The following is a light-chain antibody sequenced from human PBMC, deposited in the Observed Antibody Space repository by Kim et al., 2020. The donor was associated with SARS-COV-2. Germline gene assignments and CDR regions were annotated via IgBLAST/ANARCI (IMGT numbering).Light chain of an antibody. V-gene: IGLV3-19*01. CDR3: NSRDSSGNHYV. Sequence: SSELTQDPAVSVALGQTVRITCQGDSLRSDYASWYQQKPGQAPVLVIYGKNNRPSGIPDRFSGSSSGNIASLTITGAQAEDEADYYCNSRDSSGNHYVFG. CDR1: SLRSDY. J-gene: IGLJ1*01. CDR2: GKN.